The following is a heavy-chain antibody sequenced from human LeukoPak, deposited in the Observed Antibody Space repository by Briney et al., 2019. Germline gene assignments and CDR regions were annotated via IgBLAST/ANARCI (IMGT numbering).Heavy chain of an antibody. J-gene: IGHJ4*02. CDR1: GGSISSYY. V-gene: IGHV4-59*01. Sequence: KPSETLSLTCTVSGGSISSYYWSWIRQPSGKGLEWIGYIYYSGTTRYNPSLKSRVTISVDTSKNQFSLKVRSVSAADTAVYYCVRELRSGWIDYWGRGTLVTVSS. D-gene: IGHD3-3*01. CDR2: IYYSGTT. CDR3: VRELRSGWIDY.